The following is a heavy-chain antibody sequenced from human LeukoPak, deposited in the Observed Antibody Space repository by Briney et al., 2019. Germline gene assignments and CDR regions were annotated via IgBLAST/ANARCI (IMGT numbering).Heavy chain of an antibody. J-gene: IGHJ4*02. CDR2: INPKGSEN. CDR1: GFTFSMDS. V-gene: IGHV3-7*01. Sequence: GGSRRLSCAASGFTFSMDSMRWVRQAAGNGRGLVGYINPKGSENNYADSGKGRFTISRDNAKNSLYLQMNSLRAEDRAVYYCARELGNDSSGYQVDYWGQGTLVAVSS. D-gene: IGHD3-22*01. CDR3: ARELGNDSSGYQVDY.